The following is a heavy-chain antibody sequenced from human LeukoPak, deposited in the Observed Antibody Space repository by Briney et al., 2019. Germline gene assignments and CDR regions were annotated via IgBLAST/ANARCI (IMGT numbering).Heavy chain of an antibody. J-gene: IGHJ4*02. V-gene: IGHV3-48*04. CDR3: ASSRAGTMVDY. D-gene: IGHD6-13*01. CDR2: ISSSSGTI. CDR1: GFTFSSYS. Sequence: PGGSLGLSCAASGFTFSSYSMNWVRQAPGKGLEWVSYISSSSGTIYYADSVKGRFTISRDNAKNSLYLQMNSLRAEDTAVYYCASSRAGTMVDYWGQGTLVTVSS.